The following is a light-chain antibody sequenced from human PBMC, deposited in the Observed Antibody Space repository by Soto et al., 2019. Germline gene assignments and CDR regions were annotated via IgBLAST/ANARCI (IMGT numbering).Light chain of an antibody. Sequence: QSVLTQPASVSGSPGQSITISCTGTSSDVGGYNFVSWYQHHPGKAPKLMIYEVSSRPSGVSNRFSGSKSGNTASLTISGLQAEDESGYYCTSYTSSSTLLFGTGTKVTVL. CDR1: SSDVGGYNF. CDR2: EVS. J-gene: IGLJ1*01. V-gene: IGLV2-14*01. CDR3: TSYTSSSTLL.